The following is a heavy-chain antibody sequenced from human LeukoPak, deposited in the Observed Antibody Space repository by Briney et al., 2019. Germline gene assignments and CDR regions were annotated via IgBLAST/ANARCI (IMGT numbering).Heavy chain of an antibody. Sequence: ASVKVSCKASGYTFNTFSIGWVRQAPGQGLEWMGWISAYNGDTDYAQKFQGRVSMATDTSTTTAYMELRSLRSDDTAVYYCARSGDGNWFESWGQGTLVTVSS. CDR3: ARSGDGNWFES. D-gene: IGHD4-17*01. CDR2: ISAYNGDT. V-gene: IGHV1-18*01. J-gene: IGHJ5*01. CDR1: GYTFNTFS.